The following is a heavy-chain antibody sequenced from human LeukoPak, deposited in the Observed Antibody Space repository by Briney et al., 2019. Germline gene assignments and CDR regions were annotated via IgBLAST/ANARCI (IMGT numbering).Heavy chain of an antibody. V-gene: IGHV3-23*01. J-gene: IGHJ4*02. CDR1: GFTFNSYA. Sequence: GGSLRLSCAASGFTFNSYAMSWVRQAPGKGLEWVSGISGYGGATHYADSVKGRFTISRDNSKNTLYLQMNSLRAEDTAVYYCAKAVAGPTYYFDYWGQGTLVTVSS. D-gene: IGHD6-19*01. CDR3: AKAVAGPTYYFDY. CDR2: ISGYGGAT.